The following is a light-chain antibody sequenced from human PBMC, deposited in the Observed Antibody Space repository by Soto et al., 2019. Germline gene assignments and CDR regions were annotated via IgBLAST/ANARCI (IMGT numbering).Light chain of an antibody. CDR3: QQSYSTPRT. J-gene: IGKJ1*01. CDR2: GAS. CDR1: ESVRGSH. V-gene: IGKV3-20*01. Sequence: ESVSSQSPDTLSLCPGERVTLSCRASESVRGSHLAWYQHKPGQAPRLLMFGASSRATGIPDRFSGSGSGTDFTLIISSLQPEDFATYYCQQSYSTPRTFGQGTKVDVK.